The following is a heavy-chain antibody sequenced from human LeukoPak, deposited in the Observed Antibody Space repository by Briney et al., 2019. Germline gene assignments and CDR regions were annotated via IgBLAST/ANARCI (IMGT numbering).Heavy chain of an antibody. Sequence: GGSLRLSCAASGFTFSSYGMHWVRQAPGKGLEWVAVIWYDGSNKYYADSVKGRFTISRDNSKNTLYLQMNSLRAEDTAVYYCARDRFGELYYFDYWGQGTLVTVSS. CDR1: GFTFSSYG. V-gene: IGHV3-33*08. CDR3: ARDRFGELYYFDY. J-gene: IGHJ4*02. D-gene: IGHD3-10*01. CDR2: IWYDGSNK.